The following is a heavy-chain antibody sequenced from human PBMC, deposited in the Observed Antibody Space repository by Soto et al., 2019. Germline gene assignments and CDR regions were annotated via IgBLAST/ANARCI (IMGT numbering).Heavy chain of an antibody. CDR3: ASVGAENYYYYGMDV. D-gene: IGHD1-26*01. Sequence: SETLSLTCTVSGGSISSYYWSWIRQPPGKGLEWIGYIYYSGSTNYNPSLKSRVTISVDTSKNQFSLKLSSVTAADTAVYYCASVGAENYYYYGMDVWGQGTTVT. CDR2: IYYSGST. CDR1: GGSISSYY. J-gene: IGHJ6*02. V-gene: IGHV4-59*08.